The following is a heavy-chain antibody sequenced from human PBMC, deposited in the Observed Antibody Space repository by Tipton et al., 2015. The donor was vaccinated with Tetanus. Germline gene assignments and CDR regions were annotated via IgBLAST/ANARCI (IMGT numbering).Heavy chain of an antibody. V-gene: IGHV3-13*01. CDR2: IGSAGDT. D-gene: IGHD2-2*01. CDR1: GFTFRVHD. J-gene: IGHJ4*02. CDR3: ARVRAEPDQGYYYDS. Sequence: SLRLSCTASGFTFRVHDMHWVRRVTGKGLEWVSSIGSAGDTYYSGSVKGRFTISREVGKNSLYLQMSDLRAGDTAVYYCARVRAEPDQGYYYDSWGQGTPVTVSS.